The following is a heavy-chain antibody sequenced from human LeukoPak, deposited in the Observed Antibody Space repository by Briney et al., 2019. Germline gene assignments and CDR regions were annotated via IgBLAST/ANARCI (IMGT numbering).Heavy chain of an antibody. Sequence: SEXLXXXCTVSGGSISSYYWSWIRQPPGKGLEWIGYIYYSGSTNYNPSLKSRVTISVDTSKNQFSLNLSSVTAADTAVYYCARTHYYYYMDVWGKGTTVTVSS. V-gene: IGHV4-59*01. CDR2: IYYSGST. J-gene: IGHJ6*03. CDR3: ARTHYYYYMDV. CDR1: GGSISSYY.